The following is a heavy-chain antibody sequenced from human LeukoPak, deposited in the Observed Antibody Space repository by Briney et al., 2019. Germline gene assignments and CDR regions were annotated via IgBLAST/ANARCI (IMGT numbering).Heavy chain of an antibody. J-gene: IGHJ4*02. CDR1: GFTFSNAW. CDR3: TRGGQWQQPFDY. CDR2: IKSKTDGGTT. V-gene: IGHV3-15*01. Sequence: GGSLRLSCAASGFTFSNAWMTWVRQAPGKGLEWVGHIKSKTDGGTTEYAASVKGRFTISRDDSKSIAYLQMNSLKTEDTAVYYCTRGGQWQQPFDYWGQGTLVTVSS. D-gene: IGHD6-19*01.